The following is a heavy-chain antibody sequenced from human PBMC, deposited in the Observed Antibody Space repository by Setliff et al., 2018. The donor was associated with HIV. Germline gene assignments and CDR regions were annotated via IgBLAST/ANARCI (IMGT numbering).Heavy chain of an antibody. Sequence: GGSLRLSCAASGFTFSNYAMSWVRQAPGKGPEWVSGINWNGGSTGYADSVKGRFTISRDNAKNSLYLQMNSLRAEDTAVYYCVKARVDGDYYYYYYMDVWGKGTTVTVSS. CDR3: VKARVDGDYYYYYYMDV. CDR1: GFTFSNYA. J-gene: IGHJ6*03. V-gene: IGHV3-20*04. CDR2: INWNGGST. D-gene: IGHD4-17*01.